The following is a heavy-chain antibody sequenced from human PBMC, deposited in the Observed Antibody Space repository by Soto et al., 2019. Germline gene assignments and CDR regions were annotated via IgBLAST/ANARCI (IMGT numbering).Heavy chain of an antibody. CDR1: GGSISSGGYS. Sequence: PSETLSLTCAVSGGSISSGGYSWSWIRQPPGKGLEWIGYIYHSGSTYYNPSLKSRVTISVDRSKNQFSLKLSSVTAADTAVYYCARGGYSGSYWSVAFDIWGQGTMVTV. CDR3: ARGGYSGSYWSVAFDI. CDR2: IYHSGST. D-gene: IGHD1-26*01. J-gene: IGHJ3*02. V-gene: IGHV4-30-2*01.